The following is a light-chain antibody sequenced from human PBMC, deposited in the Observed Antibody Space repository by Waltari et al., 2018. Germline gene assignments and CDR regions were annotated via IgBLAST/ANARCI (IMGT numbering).Light chain of an antibody. CDR2: LTH. J-gene: IGLJ2*01. V-gene: IGLV1-47*01. CDR1: LSNIGTHY. CDR3: ATRDEGPTVV. Sequence: QSVLTQPPSASGTPGQSVTISCSGSLSNIGTHYVYWYQQLPGTAPKLRIYLTHKRPSGGPDRFSASKSGTSASLAIRGLRFEDEGDYYCATRDEGPTVVFGGGTKVTVL.